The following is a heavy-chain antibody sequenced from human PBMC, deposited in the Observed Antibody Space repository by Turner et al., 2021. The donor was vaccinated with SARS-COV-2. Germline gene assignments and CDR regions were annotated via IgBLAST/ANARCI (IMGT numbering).Heavy chain of an antibody. Sequence: QVQLVESGGGVVQPGRSLRLSCAASGFTFSSYGMHWVRQAPGKGLEWVAVISYDGSNKYYADSVKGRFTISRDNSKNTLYLQMSSLRAEDTAVYYCAKVGLGSYGPFDYWGQGTLVTVSS. CDR1: GFTFSSYG. CDR3: AKVGLGSYGPFDY. CDR2: ISYDGSNK. V-gene: IGHV3-30*18. D-gene: IGHD5-18*01. J-gene: IGHJ4*02.